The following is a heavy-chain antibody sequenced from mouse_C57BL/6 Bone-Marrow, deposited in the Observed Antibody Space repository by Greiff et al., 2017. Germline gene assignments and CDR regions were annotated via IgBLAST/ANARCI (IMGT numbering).Heavy chain of an antibody. Sequence: QVQLQQSGAELARPGASVKLSCKASGYTFTSYWMHWVKQRPGQGLEWIGNINPSNGGTNYNEKFKSKATLTVDKSSSTAYMQLSSLTSEDSAVYYCARGDSSGYSFFDYWGQGTTLTVSS. CDR1: GYTFTSYW. V-gene: IGHV1-53*01. CDR3: ARGDSSGYSFFDY. CDR2: INPSNGGT. J-gene: IGHJ2*01. D-gene: IGHD3-2*02.